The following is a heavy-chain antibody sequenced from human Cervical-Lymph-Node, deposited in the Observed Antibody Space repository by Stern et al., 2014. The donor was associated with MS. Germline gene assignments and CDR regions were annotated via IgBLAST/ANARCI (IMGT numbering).Heavy chain of an antibody. CDR1: GGSVSSGTYY. Sequence: QVQLQESGPGLVKPSETLSLTCTVSGGSVSSGTYYWSWIRQPPGRGLEWIGYIYYSVSTNYNPSLKSRVTISIDTSKNQLSLKLSSVTAADTAVYYCARDPKRGSYDSWGQGTLVTDSS. CDR2: IYYSVST. D-gene: IGHD1-26*01. CDR3: ARDPKRGSYDS. J-gene: IGHJ5*01. V-gene: IGHV4-61*01.